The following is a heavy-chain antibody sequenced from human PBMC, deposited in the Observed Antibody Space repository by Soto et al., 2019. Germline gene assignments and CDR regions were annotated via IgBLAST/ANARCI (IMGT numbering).Heavy chain of an antibody. Sequence: PSQTPSPTSAISLVSVSSYSAAWNWIRQSPSGGLEWLGRTYHRSRFFSDYSESVKSRIIIDPDTSKNQFSLQLQSVTPEDTAVYYCGGGRGSGSFYFVDYWGQGALVTVSS. D-gene: IGHD3-10*01. CDR2: TYHRSRFFS. CDR1: LVSVSSYSAA. CDR3: GGGRGSGSFYFVDY. J-gene: IGHJ4*02. V-gene: IGHV6-1*01.